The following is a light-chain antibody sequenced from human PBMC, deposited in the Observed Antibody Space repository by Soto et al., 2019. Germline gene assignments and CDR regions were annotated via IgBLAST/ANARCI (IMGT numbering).Light chain of an antibody. V-gene: IGLV2-8*01. CDR3: SSYASSDRFVV. J-gene: IGLJ2*01. CDR2: EVY. CDR1: SSDGGGYNY. Sequence: QSVLTQPPSASGSPGQSVTISCTGTSSDGGGYNYVSWYQHHPDKAPKLISYEVYKRPSGVPDRFSGSKSGNTASLTVSGLQAEDEAEYSCSSYASSDRFVVFGGGTKLAVL.